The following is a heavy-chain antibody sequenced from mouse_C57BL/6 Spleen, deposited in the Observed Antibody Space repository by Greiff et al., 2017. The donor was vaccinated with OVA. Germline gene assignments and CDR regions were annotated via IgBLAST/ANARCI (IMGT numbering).Heavy chain of an antibody. CDR2: ISDGGSYT. V-gene: IGHV5-4*01. CDR1: GFTFSSYA. J-gene: IGHJ4*01. Sequence: VQLKESGGGLVKPGGSLKLSCAASGFTFSSYAMSWVRQTPEKRLEWVATISDGGSYTYYPDNVKGRFTISRDNAKNNLYLQMSHLKSEDTAMYYCARADSNLLDYWGQGTSVTVSS. CDR3: ARADSNLLDY. D-gene: IGHD2-5*01.